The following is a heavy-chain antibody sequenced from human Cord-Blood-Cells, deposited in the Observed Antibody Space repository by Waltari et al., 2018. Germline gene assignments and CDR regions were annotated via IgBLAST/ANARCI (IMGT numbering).Heavy chain of an antibody. V-gene: IGHV3-74*01. J-gene: IGHJ5*02. D-gene: IGHD3-10*01. Sequence: EVQLVESGGGLVQPGGSPRLSCAASGFTFSSYWMHWVRQAPGKGLVWVSRINSDGSSTSYADSVKGRFTISRDNAKNTLYLQMNSLRAEDTAVYYCARDLYGSGSYNWFDPWGQGTLVTVSS. CDR3: ARDLYGSGSYNWFDP. CDR2: INSDGSST. CDR1: GFTFSSYW.